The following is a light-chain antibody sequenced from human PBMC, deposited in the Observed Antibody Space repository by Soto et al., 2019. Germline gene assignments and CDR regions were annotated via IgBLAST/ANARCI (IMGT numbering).Light chain of an antibody. V-gene: IGLV3-21*02. CDR1: RIGYKT. CDR2: DDR. Sequence: SYELAQPPSVSVAPGQTATITWGGNRIGYKTVHWYQQKPGQAPVVVVHDDRDRPSGIPERFSGANSGDTATLTISRVEAGDEDDYFCQVWDSSRDQCVFGTGTKVTVL. CDR3: QVWDSSRDQCV. J-gene: IGLJ1*01.